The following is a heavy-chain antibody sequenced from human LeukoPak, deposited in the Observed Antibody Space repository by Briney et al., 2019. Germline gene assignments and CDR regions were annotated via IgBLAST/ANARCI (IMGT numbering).Heavy chain of an antibody. J-gene: IGHJ5*02. D-gene: IGHD2-2*01. CDR3: ARGRCCSSTSCSSNWFDP. V-gene: IGHV1-2*02. CDR1: GYTFTGYY. Sequence: ASVKVSCKASGYTFTGYYMHWVRQAPGQGLEWMGWINPNSGGTNYAQKFQGRVTMTRDTSISTAYMELSRLRSDDTAVYYCARGRCCSSTSCSSNWFDPWGQGTLVTVSS. CDR2: INPNSGGT.